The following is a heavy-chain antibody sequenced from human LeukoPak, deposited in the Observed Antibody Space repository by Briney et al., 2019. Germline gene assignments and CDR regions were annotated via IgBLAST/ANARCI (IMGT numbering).Heavy chain of an antibody. D-gene: IGHD6-19*01. J-gene: IGHJ4*02. Sequence: GGSLRLSCAASGFTFSSYAMSWVRQAPGKGLEWVSAISGSGGSTYYADSVKGRFTISRDNSKNTLYLQMNSLRAEDTAVYYCPPQRGSGWSVYWGQGTLVTVSS. CDR1: GFTFSSYA. CDR3: PPQRGSGWSVY. CDR2: ISGSGGST. V-gene: IGHV3-23*01.